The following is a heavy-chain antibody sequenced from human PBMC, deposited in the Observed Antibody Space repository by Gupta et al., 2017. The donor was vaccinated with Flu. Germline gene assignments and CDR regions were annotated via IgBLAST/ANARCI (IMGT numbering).Heavy chain of an antibody. CDR2: IEPGEYT. J-gene: IGHJ5*01. CDR1: GGSFTSYY. Sequence: QVQLQQWGAGLLKPSETLSLTCIVHGGSFTSYYWGWIRQPPGKGLEWIGEIEPGEYTKYNPSLKSQVTISMDTSKNQFSLTMTSVTAADTATYYCARKDQMRKGGWRNWFDSWGQGTLVPVSS. D-gene: IGHD2-2*01. V-gene: IGHV4-34*01. CDR3: ARKDQMRKGGWRNWFDS.